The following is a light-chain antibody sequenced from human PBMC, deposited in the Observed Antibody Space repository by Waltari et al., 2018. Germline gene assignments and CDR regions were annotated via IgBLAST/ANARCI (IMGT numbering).Light chain of an antibody. V-gene: IGLV2-14*03. J-gene: IGLJ2*01. CDR2: DVS. CDR1: SSDVGGSNF. CDR3: SSHTSSSTVV. Sequence: QSALTQPASVSGSPGQSITISCTGTSSDVGGSNFVSWYQHHPGKAPKLMIYDVSKRASGVSNRLSGSKSGNTASLTISGLQAEDESDYYCSSHTSSSTVVFGGGTKLTVL.